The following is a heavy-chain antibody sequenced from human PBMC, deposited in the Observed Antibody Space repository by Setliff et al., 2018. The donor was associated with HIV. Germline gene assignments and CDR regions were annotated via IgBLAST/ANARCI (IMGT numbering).Heavy chain of an antibody. CDR3: AREGPPVDVAGRYLQH. CDR1: GFTFSNYW. D-gene: IGHD2-15*01. Sequence: GESLKISCAVSGFTFSNYWMHWVRQVPGKGLEWVSRIKTDSSSTDYADSVKGRFTISRDNGRNTLYLQMNSLRAEDSAVYHCAREGPPVDVAGRYLQHWGRGTLVTVSS. J-gene: IGHJ1*01. V-gene: IGHV3-74*01. CDR2: IKTDSSST.